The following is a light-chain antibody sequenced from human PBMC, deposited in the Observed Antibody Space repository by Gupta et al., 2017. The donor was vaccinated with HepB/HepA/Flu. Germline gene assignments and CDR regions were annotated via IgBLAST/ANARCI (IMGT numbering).Light chain of an antibody. Sequence: SYDLTQPPSVSVSPGQTASITCSGDKLGDKYAYWYQQKPGQSPVLVIYQDSKRPSGIPERFSGSNSGNTATLTISGTQAMDEADYYCQAWDSSTNVVFGGGTKLTVL. J-gene: IGLJ2*01. CDR3: QAWDSSTNVV. V-gene: IGLV3-1*01. CDR1: KLGDKY. CDR2: QDS.